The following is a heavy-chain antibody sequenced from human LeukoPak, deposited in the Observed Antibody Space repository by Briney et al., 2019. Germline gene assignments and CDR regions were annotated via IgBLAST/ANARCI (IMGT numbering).Heavy chain of an antibody. J-gene: IGHJ3*02. V-gene: IGHV7-4-1*02. D-gene: IGHD4-17*01. CDR2: VNTNTGNP. Sequence: ASVKVSCKASGYTFTSYAMNWVRQAPGQGLEWMGWVNTNTGNPTYAQGYTGRFVFSLDTSVSTAYLQISSLKAEDTAVYYCARPYGDYEWPIDAFDIWGQGTMVTVSS. CDR3: ARPYGDYEWPIDAFDI. CDR1: GYTFTSYA.